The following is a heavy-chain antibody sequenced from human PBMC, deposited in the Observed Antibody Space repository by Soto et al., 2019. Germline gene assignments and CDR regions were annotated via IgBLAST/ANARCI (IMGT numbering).Heavy chain of an antibody. CDR3: ARGGGGHCSSTSCRLYYYYGMDV. Sequence: NPSETLSLTCAVYGGSFSGYYWSWIRQPPGKGLEWIGEINHSGSTNYNPSLKSRVTISVDTSKNQFSLKLSSVTAADTAVYYCARGGGGHCSSTSCRLYYYYGMDVWGQGTTVTVSS. CDR1: GGSFSGYY. V-gene: IGHV4-34*01. CDR2: INHSGST. D-gene: IGHD2-2*01. J-gene: IGHJ6*02.